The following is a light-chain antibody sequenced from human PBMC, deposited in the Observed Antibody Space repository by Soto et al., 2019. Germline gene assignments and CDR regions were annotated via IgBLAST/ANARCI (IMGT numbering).Light chain of an antibody. V-gene: IGKV1-33*01. J-gene: IGKJ4*01. CDR2: DAS. CDR1: QDIRDD. Sequence: IQMTQSPSSLSASVGDRVTITCLASQDIRDDLNWYQQKPGKAPTLLIYDASDVETGVPSRFSGSGSGKEFILTITSLQPEDLATYYCQQFHNLPLTFGGGTKVEIK. CDR3: QQFHNLPLT.